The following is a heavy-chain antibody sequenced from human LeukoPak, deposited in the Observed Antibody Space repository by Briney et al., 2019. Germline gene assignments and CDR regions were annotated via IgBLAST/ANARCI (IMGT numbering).Heavy chain of an antibody. J-gene: IGHJ4*02. D-gene: IGHD3-9*01. CDR2: ISGSGGST. Sequence: GGSLRLSCAASGFTFSSYAMSWVRQAPGKGLEWVSAISGSGGSTYYADSVKGRFTISRDNSKNTLYLQMNSLRAEDTAEYYCAKDKVLRYFDWLFDLGYWGQGTLVTVSS. V-gene: IGHV3-23*01. CDR1: GFTFSSYA. CDR3: AKDKVLRYFDWLFDLGY.